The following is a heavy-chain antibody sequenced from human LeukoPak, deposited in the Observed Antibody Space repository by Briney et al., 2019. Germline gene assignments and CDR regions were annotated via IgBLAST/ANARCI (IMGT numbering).Heavy chain of an antibody. J-gene: IGHJ4*02. CDR1: GFNFDRYT. V-gene: IGHV3-43*01. CDR2: AGWAGGTT. Sequence: GGSLRLSCATSGFNFDRYTIHWVRHAPGKGLEWVSLAGWAGGTTYYSDSVRGRFTISRDSGKNSVYLQMNSLTTDDAAFYFCAKELDTMFFDYWGQGALVTVSS. D-gene: IGHD3-10*02. CDR3: AKELDTMFFDY.